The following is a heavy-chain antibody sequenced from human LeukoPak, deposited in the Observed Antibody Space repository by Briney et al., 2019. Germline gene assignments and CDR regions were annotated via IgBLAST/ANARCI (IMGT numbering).Heavy chain of an antibody. CDR2: ISSSSSYI. CDR3: ARDRGYSYGPAPPFDH. CDR1: GFTFSSYS. J-gene: IGHJ5*02. D-gene: IGHD5-18*01. Sequence: PGGSLRLSCAASGFTFSSYSMNWVRQAPGQGLEWVSSISSSSSYIYYADSVKGRFTISRDNAKNSLYLQMNSLRAEDTAVYYCARDRGYSYGPAPPFDHWGQGTLVTVSS. V-gene: IGHV3-21*01.